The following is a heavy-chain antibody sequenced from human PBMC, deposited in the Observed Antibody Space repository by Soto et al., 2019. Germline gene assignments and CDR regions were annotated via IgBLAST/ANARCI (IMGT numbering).Heavy chain of an antibody. CDR3: ARDLGGKYPAGWFDP. Sequence: QVQLVQSGAEVKKPGASVKVSCKASGYTFTGYYMHWVRQAPGQGLEWMGWINPNSGGTNYAQKFQGWVTMTRDTSISTAYMELSRLRSDDTAVYYCARDLGGKYPAGWFDPWGQGTLVTVSS. J-gene: IGHJ5*02. V-gene: IGHV1-2*04. CDR2: INPNSGGT. CDR1: GYTFTGYY. D-gene: IGHD2-2*01.